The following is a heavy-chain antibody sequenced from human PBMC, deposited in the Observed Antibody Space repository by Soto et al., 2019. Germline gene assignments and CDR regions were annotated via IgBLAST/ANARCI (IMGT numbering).Heavy chain of an antibody. D-gene: IGHD6-25*01. CDR2: IYPGDSDT. Sequence: GESLKISCQGSGYSFASYWFGWVRQMPGKELEWMGIIYPGDSDTRYSPSFQGQVTISADKSLRTAYLQWTSLKASDTALSYCATTPSATLTYYNDDMDVWDQGTTVTVSS. J-gene: IGHJ6*02. CDR1: GYSFASYW. CDR3: ATTPSATLTYYNDDMDV. V-gene: IGHV5-51*01.